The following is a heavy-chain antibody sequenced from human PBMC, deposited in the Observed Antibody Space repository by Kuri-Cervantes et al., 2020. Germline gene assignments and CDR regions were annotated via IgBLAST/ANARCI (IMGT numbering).Heavy chain of an antibody. J-gene: IGHJ6*02. Sequence: SCADSGFTFCSYGMHWVRQAPGKGLEWVAVISYDGSNKYYAYSVKGRITISRYNSKITLYLQMNKLRAEDTAVYDCAKDIVPAAVDGRDVWGQGTTVTVSS. D-gene: IGHD2-2*01. CDR3: AKDIVPAAVDGRDV. CDR1: GFTFCSYG. CDR2: ISYDGSNK. V-gene: IGHV3-30*18.